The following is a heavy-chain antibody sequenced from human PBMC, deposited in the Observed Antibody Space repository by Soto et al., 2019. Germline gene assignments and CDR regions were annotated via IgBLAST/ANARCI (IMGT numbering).Heavy chain of an antibody. D-gene: IGHD3-3*01. V-gene: IGHV1-46*01. J-gene: IGHJ6*02. Sequence: GASVKVSCKASGYTFTSYYMHWVRQAPGQGLEWMGIINPSGGSTSYAQKFQGRVTMTRDTSTSTVYMELSSLRSEDTAVYYCARDLRSYYDFRSGYSLYYYYGMDVWGQGTTVTVSS. CDR3: ARDLRSYYDFRSGYSLYYYYGMDV. CDR1: GYTFTSYY. CDR2: INPSGGST.